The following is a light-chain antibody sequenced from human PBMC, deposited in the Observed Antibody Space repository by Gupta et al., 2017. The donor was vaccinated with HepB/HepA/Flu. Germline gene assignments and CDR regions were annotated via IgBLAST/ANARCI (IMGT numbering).Light chain of an antibody. V-gene: IGLV2-14*03. CDR1: SSDVGGFNS. CDR3: SSFRTGSTLVV. J-gene: IGLJ2*01. CDR2: DVS. Sequence: QSALTQPASVSGSPGQSITISCTGSSSDVGGFNSVSWYQQYPGRAPKLLIYDVSNRPSGVSYRFSGSKSGNKASLTISGLQAEDDAEYYCSSFRTGSTLVVFGGGTKLTVL.